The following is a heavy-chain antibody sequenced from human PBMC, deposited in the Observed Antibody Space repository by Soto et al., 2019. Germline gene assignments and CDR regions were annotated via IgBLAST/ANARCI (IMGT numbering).Heavy chain of an antibody. CDR1: GFTFSSYS. CDR3: ASSAXVPYYYDSSGYSNAFDI. D-gene: IGHD3-22*01. V-gene: IGHV3-21*01. J-gene: IGHJ3*02. CDR2: ISSSSSYI. Sequence: PGGSLRLSCAASGFTFSSYSMNWVRQAPGKGLEWVSSISSSSSYIYYADSVKGRFTISRDNAKNPLYLQMNSLRAEDTAVYYCASSAXVPYYYDSSGYSNAFDIWGQGTMVTVSS.